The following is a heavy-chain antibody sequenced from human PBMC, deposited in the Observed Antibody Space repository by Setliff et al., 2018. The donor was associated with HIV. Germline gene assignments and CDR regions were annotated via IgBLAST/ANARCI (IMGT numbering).Heavy chain of an antibody. CDR3: ARRGSRGDYYYYMDV. CDR2: INPSGGST. J-gene: IGHJ6*03. CDR1: GYTFTSYY. D-gene: IGHD3-10*01. V-gene: IGHV1-46*01. Sequence: ASVKVSCKASGYTFTSYYMHWVRQALGQGLEWMGIINPSGGSTSYAQNFQGRVTMTRDTSTSTVYMELSSLRSEDTAVYYCARRGSRGDYYYYMDVWGKGTT.